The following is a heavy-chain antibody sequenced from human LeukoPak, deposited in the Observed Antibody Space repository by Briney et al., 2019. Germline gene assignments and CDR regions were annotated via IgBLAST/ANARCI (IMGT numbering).Heavy chain of an antibody. Sequence: ASVKVSCKVSGSTLAESYIHWLRQAPGKRLEWMGGYDPEEGAMIYAQKFLDRVTMTEDTSTTTAYMEVSSLRSEDTAVYFCAGDRGITVTKDFDYWGQGTLVTVSS. CDR3: AGDRGITVTKDFDY. CDR1: GSTLAESY. CDR2: YDPEEGAM. J-gene: IGHJ4*02. D-gene: IGHD4-11*01. V-gene: IGHV1-24*01.